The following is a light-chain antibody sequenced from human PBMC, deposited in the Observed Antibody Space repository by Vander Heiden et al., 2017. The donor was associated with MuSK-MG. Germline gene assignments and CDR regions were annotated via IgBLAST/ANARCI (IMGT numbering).Light chain of an antibody. CDR3: QQSYSTPLP. Sequence: DIQMTQTPAFLSAAVGDRVSISCRASQSMCSYLNWYQQKQGNAPELLIYAASSLQSWVPSSFSGSGSGTDFTLTISRLQPEDFATYYCQQSYSTPLPFGGGTKVDIK. CDR2: AAS. CDR1: QSMCSY. J-gene: IGKJ4*01. V-gene: IGKV1-39*01.